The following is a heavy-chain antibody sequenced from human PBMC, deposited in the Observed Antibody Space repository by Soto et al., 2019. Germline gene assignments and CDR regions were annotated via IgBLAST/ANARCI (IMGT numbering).Heavy chain of an antibody. V-gene: IGHV3-21*01. CDR3: ARDSSGYYYSRWGYFDY. D-gene: IGHD3-22*01. CDR1: VFTFSSYS. J-gene: IGHJ4*02. Sequence: LRLSCAASVFTFSSYSMNWVRQAPGKGLEWVSSISSSSSYIYYADSVKGRFTISRDNAKNSLYLQMNSLRAEDTAVYYCARDSSGYYYSRWGYFDYWRQGTLVTVS. CDR2: ISSSSSYI.